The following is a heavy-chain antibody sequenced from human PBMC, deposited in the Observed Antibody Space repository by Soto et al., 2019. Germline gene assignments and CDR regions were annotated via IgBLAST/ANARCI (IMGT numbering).Heavy chain of an antibody. D-gene: IGHD1-1*01. CDR1: GGSINSYY. V-gene: IGHV4-59*01. Sequence: SETLSLTCTVSGGSINSYYWSWIRQPPGKGLEWIGYIDYSGITNYNPSLNSRVSISVDTSKNQFSLKLRSVTAADTAVYYCARNSWRNFFSLGYFDFWGQGTLVTVSS. J-gene: IGHJ4*02. CDR2: IDYSGIT. CDR3: ARNSWRNFFSLGYFDF.